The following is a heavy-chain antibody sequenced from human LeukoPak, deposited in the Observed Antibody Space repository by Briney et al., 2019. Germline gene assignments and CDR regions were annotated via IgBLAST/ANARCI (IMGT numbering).Heavy chain of an antibody. CDR1: GGTFSSYA. D-gene: IGHD6-19*01. J-gene: IGHJ6*02. CDR3: ARGIAVAGQYYYGMDV. V-gene: IGHV1-69*13. Sequence: ASVKVSCKASGGTFSSYAISWVRQAPGQGLEWMGGIIPIFGTANYAQKFQGRVTLTADESTSTAYMELSSLRSEDTAVYYCARGIAVAGQYYYGMDVWGQGTTVTVSS. CDR2: IIPIFGTA.